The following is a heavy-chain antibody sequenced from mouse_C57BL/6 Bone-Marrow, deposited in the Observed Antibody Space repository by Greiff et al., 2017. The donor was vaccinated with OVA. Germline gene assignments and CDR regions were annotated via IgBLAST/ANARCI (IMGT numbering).Heavy chain of an antibody. J-gene: IGHJ2*01. D-gene: IGHD1-3*01. CDR3: ASITTPFYFDY. CDR1: GYTFTSYW. V-gene: IGHV1-64*01. Sequence: QVQLQQPGAELVNPGASVKLSCKASGYTFTSYWMHWVKQRPGQGLEWIGMIHPNSGSTNYNEKFKSKATLTVDKSSSTAYMQLSSLTSEDSAVYYCASITTPFYFDYWGQGTTLTVSS. CDR2: IHPNSGST.